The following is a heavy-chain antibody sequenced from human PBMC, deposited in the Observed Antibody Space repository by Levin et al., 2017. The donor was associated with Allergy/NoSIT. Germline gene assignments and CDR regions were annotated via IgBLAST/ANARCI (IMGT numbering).Heavy chain of an antibody. Sequence: GESLKISCAASGFTFSSYGMHWVRQAPGKGLEWVAVIWYDGSNKYYADSVKGRFTISRDNSKNTLYLQMNSLRAEDTAVYYCARDHGVRGVIFDYWGQGTLVTVSS. V-gene: IGHV3-33*01. J-gene: IGHJ4*02. CDR1: GFTFSSYG. D-gene: IGHD3-10*01. CDR2: IWYDGSNK. CDR3: ARDHGVRGVIFDY.